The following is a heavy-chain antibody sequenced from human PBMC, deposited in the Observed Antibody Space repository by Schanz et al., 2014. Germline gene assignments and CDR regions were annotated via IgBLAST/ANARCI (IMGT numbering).Heavy chain of an antibody. J-gene: IGHJ4*01. CDR1: GFTFSDYY. CDR2: ISGTTTYT. CDR3: AREQIRAAAGLVDY. Sequence: QVQLVELGGGLVKPGGSLRLSCAASGFTFSDYYMSWIRQAPGKGLEWVSYISGTTTYTNYADSVKGRCTISRDNAKNTLYLQMNSQRAEDAAVEYCAREQIRAAAGLVDYWGHGTLVTVSS. V-gene: IGHV3-11*05. D-gene: IGHD6-13*01.